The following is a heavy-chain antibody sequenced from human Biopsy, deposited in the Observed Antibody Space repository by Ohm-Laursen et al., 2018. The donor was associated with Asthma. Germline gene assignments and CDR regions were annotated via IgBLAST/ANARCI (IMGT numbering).Heavy chain of an antibody. J-gene: IGHJ4*02. V-gene: IGHV4-59*01. D-gene: IGHD6-19*01. CDR2: VYWTGST. CDR3: VRAVRNEQWLAPFDY. CDR1: GGSISSFY. Sequence: GTLSLTCRVYGGSISSFYWSWIRQSPEKGLEWMGYVYWTGSTNYNPSLKSRITMSVDTSKNRMFLELTSVTAADTDIYYCVRAVRNEQWLAPFDYWGQGKPVTVSS.